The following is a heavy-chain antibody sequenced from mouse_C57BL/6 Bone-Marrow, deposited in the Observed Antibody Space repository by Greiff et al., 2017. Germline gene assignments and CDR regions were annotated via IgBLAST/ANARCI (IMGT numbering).Heavy chain of an antibody. J-gene: IGHJ3*01. CDR2: IDPANGNT. D-gene: IGHD1-1*01. Sequence: EVQLQQSVAELVRPGASVKLSCTASGFNIKNTYMHWVKQRPEQGLEWIGRIDPANGNTKYAPKFKGKATLTADTSSNTAYLQLSSLTSEDAAIYYCARYSGSSLWFAYWGQGTLVTVSA. CDR1: GFNIKNTY. V-gene: IGHV14-3*01. CDR3: ARYSGSSLWFAY.